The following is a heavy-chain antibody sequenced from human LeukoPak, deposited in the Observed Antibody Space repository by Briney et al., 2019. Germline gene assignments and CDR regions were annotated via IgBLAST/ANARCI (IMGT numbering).Heavy chain of an antibody. CDR2: ISSSGSTI. Sequence: GGPLRLSCAASGLTFSSYEMNGLRQAPGKGLEWVSYISSSGSTIYYADSVKGRFTISRDNAKNSLYLQMNSLRAEDTAVYYCARMSWLLDYWGQGTLVTVSS. CDR1: GLTFSSYE. V-gene: IGHV3-48*03. J-gene: IGHJ4*02. CDR3: ARMSWLLDY. D-gene: IGHD5-12*01.